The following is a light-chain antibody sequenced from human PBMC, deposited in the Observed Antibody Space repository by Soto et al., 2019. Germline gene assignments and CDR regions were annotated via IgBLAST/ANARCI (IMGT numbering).Light chain of an antibody. CDR2: EVS. V-gene: IGLV2-23*02. J-gene: IGLJ2*01. Sequence: QSALTQPASVSGSPGQSITISCTGTSSDVGNYNLVSWYQHHPGTAPKLMISEVSNRPSGVSNRFSGSKSGNTASLTISGLQVEDEADYYCCSYAGSNTYVVFGGGTKLTVL. CDR3: CSYAGSNTYVV. CDR1: SSDVGNYNL.